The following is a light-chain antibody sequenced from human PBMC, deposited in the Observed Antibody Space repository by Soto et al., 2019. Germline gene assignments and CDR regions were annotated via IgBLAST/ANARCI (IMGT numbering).Light chain of an antibody. Sequence: QSVLTQPPSVSGAPGQRVTISCTGSTSNIGAGYDVHWYQQFPGKAPKLLIYGNNNRPSGVPDRFSGSKSGTAASLTITGLRADDEADYYCQSYASSISANFVFGNGTKVTVL. J-gene: IGLJ1*01. V-gene: IGLV1-40*01. CDR2: GNN. CDR3: QSYASSISANFV. CDR1: TSNIGAGYD.